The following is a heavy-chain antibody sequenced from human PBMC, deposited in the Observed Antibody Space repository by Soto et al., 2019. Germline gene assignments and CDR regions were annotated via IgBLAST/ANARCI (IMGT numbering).Heavy chain of an antibody. V-gene: IGHV1-18*01. J-gene: IGHJ4*02. CDR3: ARLIPASVVGSSWDFDY. Sequence: GASVKVSCKASGYNHKTYGSGWVRQAPGQGQGWKGWFITYNGKTKYAHKVKGRVTITTDTSTRTAYLELRSLRSDDTAIYFCARLIPASVVGSSWDFDYWGQGTLVTVSS. CDR2: FITYNGKT. D-gene: IGHD1-26*01. CDR1: GYNHKTYG.